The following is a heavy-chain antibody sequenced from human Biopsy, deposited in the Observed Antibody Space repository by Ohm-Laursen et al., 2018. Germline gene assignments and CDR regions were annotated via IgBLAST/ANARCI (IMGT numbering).Heavy chain of an antibody. CDR2: IKRDGTTT. CDR3: ARGGFFAYSTFDY. J-gene: IGHJ4*02. Sequence: SLRLSCAASGITLSNYYMHWVRQAPGKGLLWDSRIKRDGTTTDYAESVKGRFTISRDNAKNTLYLQMNSLRAEDTAVYYCARGGFFAYSTFDYWGQGALVTVSS. CDR1: GITLSNYY. V-gene: IGHV3-74*01. D-gene: IGHD4-11*01.